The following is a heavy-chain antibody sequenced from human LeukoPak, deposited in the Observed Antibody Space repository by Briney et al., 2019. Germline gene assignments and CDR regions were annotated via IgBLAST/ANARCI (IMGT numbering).Heavy chain of an antibody. CDR3: ARWAGSGYFVL. V-gene: IGHV3-21*01. CDR2: ISSSSSYI. Sequence: GGSLRLSCAASGFTFSSYSMNWVRQAPGKGLEWVSSISSSSSYIYYADSVKGRFTISRDNAKNSLYLQMNSLRAEDTAVYYCARWAGSGYFVLWGRGTLVTVSS. J-gene: IGHJ2*01. CDR1: GFTFSSYS. D-gene: IGHD6-19*01.